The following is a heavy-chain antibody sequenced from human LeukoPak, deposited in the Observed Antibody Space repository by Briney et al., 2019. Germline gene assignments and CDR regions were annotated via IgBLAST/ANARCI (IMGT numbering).Heavy chain of an antibody. CDR2: IYYSGST. D-gene: IGHD3-22*01. J-gene: IGHJ5*02. V-gene: IGHV4-59*12. CDR1: GGSISSYY. Sequence: SETLSLTCTVSGGSISSYYWSWIRQPPGKGLEWIGYIYYSGSTNYNPSLKSRVTISVDTSKNQFSLKLSSVTAADTAVYYCARGPRRQIMIVVVTGQGFDPWGQGTLVTVSS. CDR3: ARGPRRQIMIVVVTGQGFDP.